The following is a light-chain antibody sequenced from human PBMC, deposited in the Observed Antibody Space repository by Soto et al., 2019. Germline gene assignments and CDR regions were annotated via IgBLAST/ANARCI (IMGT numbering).Light chain of an antibody. CDR3: CSYAGSYTHYV. J-gene: IGLJ1*01. CDR2: DVS. CDR1: SSDVGGYNY. Sequence: QSVLTPPRSVSGSPGQSITISCTGTSSDVGGYNYVSWYRQHPGKSPKLMIYDVSKRPSGVPDRFSGSKSGNTASLTISGHQAEDEADYSCCSYAGSYTHYVFGTGTKLTVL. V-gene: IGLV2-11*01.